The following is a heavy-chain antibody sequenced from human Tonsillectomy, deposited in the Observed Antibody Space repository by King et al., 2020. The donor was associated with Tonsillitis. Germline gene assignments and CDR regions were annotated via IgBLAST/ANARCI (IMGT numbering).Heavy chain of an antibody. CDR1: GYTFTGYY. D-gene: IGHD3-10*01. CDR2: INPNSGDT. Sequence: QLVQSGAEVKKPGASVKVSCKASGYTFTGYYIHWVRQAPGQGLEWRGWINPNSGDTNFAQKFQGRVTMTRDTSISTAYMELRSDDTAVYYCARGRGSYSFDYWGQGTLVTVSS. CDR3: ARGRGSYSFDY. V-gene: IGHV1-2*02. J-gene: IGHJ4*02.